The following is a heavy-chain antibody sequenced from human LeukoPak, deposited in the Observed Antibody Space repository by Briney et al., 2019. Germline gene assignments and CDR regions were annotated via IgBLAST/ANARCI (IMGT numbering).Heavy chain of an antibody. CDR3: VRDLTNPVSGDY. CDR2: MHPNTGDT. J-gene: IGHJ4*02. CDR1: GYTFTDKY. Sequence: ASVKVSCKTSGYTFTDKYIHWVRQAPGLGLECMGWMHPNTGDTVYVQKFQGRVTFTRDTSISTAYMELHRLGSDDTAVYFCVRDLTNPVSGDYWGQGTLVTVSS. V-gene: IGHV1-2*02. D-gene: IGHD1-14*01.